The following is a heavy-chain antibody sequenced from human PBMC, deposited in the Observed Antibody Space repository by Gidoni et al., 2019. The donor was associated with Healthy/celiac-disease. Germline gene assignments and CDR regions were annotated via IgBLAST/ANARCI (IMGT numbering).Heavy chain of an antibody. D-gene: IGHD2-8*01. CDR3: TRDRGYCTNGVCPRGYYYYYMDV. CDR2: IRSKAYGGTT. CDR1: GFTFGDYA. Sequence: RLSCTASGFTFGDYAMSWFRQAPGKGLEWVGFIRSKAYGGTTEYAASVKGRFTISRDDSKSIAYLQMNSLKTEDTAVYYCTRDRGYCTNGVCPRGYYYYYMDVWGKGTTVTVSS. V-gene: IGHV3-49*03. J-gene: IGHJ6*03.